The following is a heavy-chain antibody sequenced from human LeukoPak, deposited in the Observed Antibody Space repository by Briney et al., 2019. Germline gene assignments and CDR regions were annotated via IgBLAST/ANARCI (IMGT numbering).Heavy chain of an antibody. D-gene: IGHD4-17*01. V-gene: IGHV4-59*08. CDR3: ARHGGDYTFDY. Sequence: SETLSLTCTVSGGSIGSYYWSWIRQPPGKGLEWIAYMDYSGSTFYNPSLKSRVSTSVDTSKNQFSLKVRSVTAADTAVYYCARHGGDYTFDYWGQGTLVTVSS. CDR2: MDYSGST. CDR1: GGSIGSYY. J-gene: IGHJ4*02.